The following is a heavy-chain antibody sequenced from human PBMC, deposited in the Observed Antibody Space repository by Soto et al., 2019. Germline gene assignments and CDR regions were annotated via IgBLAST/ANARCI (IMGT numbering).Heavy chain of an antibody. J-gene: IGHJ4*02. V-gene: IGHV4-39*02. CDR3: ARGLKYYDFWCGCHTAYFFAY. Sequence: PSETLSLTCTVSGGSINNNKYYWVWIRQPPGKGLEWIGSIYYGGTTYYNPSLTSRVTISVDTSTNQFSLKLTSVSASDTAVYYCARGLKYYDFWCGCHTAYFFAYWGQGTLDTVS. CDR2: IYYGGTT. D-gene: IGHD3-3*01. CDR1: GGSINNNKYY.